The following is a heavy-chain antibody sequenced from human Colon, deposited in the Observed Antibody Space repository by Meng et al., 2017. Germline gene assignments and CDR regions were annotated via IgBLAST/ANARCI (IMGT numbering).Heavy chain of an antibody. Sequence: QVQMVQSGAEVKKPGASVKVSCKASGYTFTSYEINWMRQAPGQGFEWMGWMSPSSGNTGYAQKFQGRVTMTRNISITTAYMELSSLRLDDTGVYYCARTATRWGQGTLVTVSS. V-gene: IGHV1-8*01. CDR1: GYTFTSYE. J-gene: IGHJ4*02. CDR2: MSPSSGNT. CDR3: ARTATR.